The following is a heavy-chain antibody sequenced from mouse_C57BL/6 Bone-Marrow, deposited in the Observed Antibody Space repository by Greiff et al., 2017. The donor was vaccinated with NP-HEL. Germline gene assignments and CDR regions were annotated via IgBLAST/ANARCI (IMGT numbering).Heavy chain of an antibody. CDR3: ARGGTSYYAMDY. CDR2: INPNNGGT. Sequence: VQLKESGPELVKPGASVKMSCKASGYTFTDYNMHWVKQSHGKSLEWIGYINPNNGGTSYNQKFKGKATLTVNKSSSTAYMELRSLTSEDSAVYYCARGGTSYYAMDYWGQGTSVTVSS. V-gene: IGHV1-22*01. J-gene: IGHJ4*01. CDR1: GYTFTDYN. D-gene: IGHD3-3*01.